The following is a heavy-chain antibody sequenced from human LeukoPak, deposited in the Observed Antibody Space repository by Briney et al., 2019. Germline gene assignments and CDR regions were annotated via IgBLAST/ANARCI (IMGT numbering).Heavy chain of an antibody. CDR1: GYTFNSSY. Sequence: ASVKVSCKASGYTFNSSYMHWVRQAPGQGLEWMGIINPSDDSTRYAQKFQGRVTMTKDTSTNTVYMHLSSLSSDDTAVYYCARATLSGFSNSWGQGTLVTVSS. D-gene: IGHD6-13*01. J-gene: IGHJ4*02. V-gene: IGHV1-46*02. CDR2: INPSDDST. CDR3: ARATLSGFSNS.